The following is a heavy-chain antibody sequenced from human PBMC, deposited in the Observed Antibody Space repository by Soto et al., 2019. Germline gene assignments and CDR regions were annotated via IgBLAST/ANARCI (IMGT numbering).Heavy chain of an antibody. V-gene: IGHV3-30*18. CDR2: ISYDGSNK. CDR3: AKELRFYYYYGMDA. Sequence: PGGSLRLSCAASGFTFSSYGMHWVRQAPGKGLEWVAVISYDGSNKYYADSVKGRFTISRDNSKNTLYLQMNSLRAEDTAVYYCAKELRFYYYYGMDAWGQGTTVTVSS. D-gene: IGHD4-17*01. CDR1: GFTFSSYG. J-gene: IGHJ6*02.